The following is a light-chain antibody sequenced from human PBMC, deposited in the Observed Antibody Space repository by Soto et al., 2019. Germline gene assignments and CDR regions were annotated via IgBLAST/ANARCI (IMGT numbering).Light chain of an antibody. Sequence: IVMTQAPATLSVVPGERATLSCRASQSVSSSYLAWYQQKPGQAPRLLIYGASNRATGIPARFSGSGSGTDFTLTISRLEPEDFAVYYCQQRSNWPLTFGQGTRLEIK. CDR3: QQRSNWPLT. J-gene: IGKJ5*01. CDR1: QSVSSSY. V-gene: IGKV3D-20*02. CDR2: GAS.